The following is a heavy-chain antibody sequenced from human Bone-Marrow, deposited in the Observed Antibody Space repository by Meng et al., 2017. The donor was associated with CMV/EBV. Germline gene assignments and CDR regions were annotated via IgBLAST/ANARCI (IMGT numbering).Heavy chain of an antibody. CDR1: GYTFTTYD. V-gene: IGHV1-8*01. CDR3: ARARGYYGSGSYYPHFDY. D-gene: IGHD3-10*01. Sequence: ASVKVSCKASGYTFTTYDINWVRQATGQGLEWMGWMNPNSGNTGYAQKFQGRVTMTRNTSISTAYMELSSLRSEDTAMYYCARARGYYGSGSYYPHFDYWGQGTLVTCFS. CDR2: MNPNSGNT. J-gene: IGHJ4*02.